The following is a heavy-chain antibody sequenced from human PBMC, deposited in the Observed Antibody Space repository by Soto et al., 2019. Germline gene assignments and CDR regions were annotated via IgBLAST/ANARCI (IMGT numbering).Heavy chain of an antibody. V-gene: IGHV5-51*01. J-gene: IGHJ6*03. Sequence: PGESLKISCTGSGYRFTTYWIGWVRQRPGKGLEWMGTIYPGDSDTRYSPSFQGQVTISADKSISTAYLQWSSLQASDTAIYYCARHNVGDYMDVWGKGTTVTVSS. CDR2: IYPGDSDT. CDR1: GYRFTTYW. D-gene: IGHD3-16*01. CDR3: ARHNVGDYMDV.